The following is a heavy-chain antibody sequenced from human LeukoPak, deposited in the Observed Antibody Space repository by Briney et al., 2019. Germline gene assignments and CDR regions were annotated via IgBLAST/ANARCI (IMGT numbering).Heavy chain of an antibody. D-gene: IGHD3-22*01. CDR1: GGSISSHY. CDR3: ARIDTSGYNGYSFDY. J-gene: IGHJ4*02. CDR2: IYYSGNT. V-gene: IGHV4-59*11. Sequence: SESLSLTCTVSGGSISSHYWSWIRQPPEKGLEFIGYIYYSGNTNYNPSLKSRVTISVDTSKNQFSLKLSSVAAADTAVYYCARIDTSGYNGYSFDYWGQGTLVTVSS.